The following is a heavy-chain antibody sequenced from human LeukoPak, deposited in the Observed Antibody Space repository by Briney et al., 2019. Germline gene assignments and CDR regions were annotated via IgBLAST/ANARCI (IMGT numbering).Heavy chain of an antibody. Sequence: PGGSLRLSCAASGFTFDDYAMHWVRQAPGKGLEWVSLISWDGGSTYYADSVKGRFTISRDNSKNSLYLQMNSLRADDTALYYCAKDIRTSRGYGSDYWGRGTLVTVSS. CDR1: GFTFDDYA. D-gene: IGHD5-12*01. CDR2: ISWDGGST. CDR3: AKDIRTSRGYGSDY. V-gene: IGHV3-43D*03. J-gene: IGHJ4*02.